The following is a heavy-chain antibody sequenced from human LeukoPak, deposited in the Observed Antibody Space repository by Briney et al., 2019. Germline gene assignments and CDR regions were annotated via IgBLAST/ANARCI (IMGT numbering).Heavy chain of an antibody. CDR2: ISYDASHK. J-gene: IGHJ4*02. D-gene: IGHD4-23*01. CDR1: GSTFSSFA. Sequence: GGSLRLSCAASGSTFSSFAMHWVRQAPGKGLEWVAVISYDASHKFYADSVQGRFTISRDNSKNTLSLQMDTLRHEDTAVYYCARARSVGPPTGFDQWGQGTLVTVSS. CDR3: ARARSVGPPTGFDQ. V-gene: IGHV3-30*04.